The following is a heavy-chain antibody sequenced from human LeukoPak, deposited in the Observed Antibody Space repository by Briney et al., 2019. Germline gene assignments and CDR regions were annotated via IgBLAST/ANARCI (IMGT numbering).Heavy chain of an antibody. Sequence: TGGSLILSCAASGFTFSSYEMNWVRQAPGKGLEWVSYISSSGSTIYYADSVKGRFTISRDNAKNSLYLQMNSLRAEDTAVYYCARGGTLEYFQHWGQGTLVTVSS. CDR1: GFTFSSYE. J-gene: IGHJ1*01. CDR2: ISSSGSTI. V-gene: IGHV3-48*03. CDR3: ARGGTLEYFQH.